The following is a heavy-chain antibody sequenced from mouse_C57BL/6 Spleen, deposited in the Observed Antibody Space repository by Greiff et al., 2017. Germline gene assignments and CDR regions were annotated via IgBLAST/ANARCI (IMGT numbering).Heavy chain of an antibody. CDR3: AIGDGNYGRYFDV. J-gene: IGHJ1*03. V-gene: IGHV1-74*01. D-gene: IGHD2-1*01. CDR1: GYTFTSYW. Sequence: VQLQQPGAELVKPGASVKVSCKASGYTFTSYWMHWVKQRPGQGLEWIGRIHPSDSDTNYNQKFKGKATLTVDKSSSTAYMQLSSLTSEDSAVYYCAIGDGNYGRYFDVWGTGTTVTVSS. CDR2: IHPSDSDT.